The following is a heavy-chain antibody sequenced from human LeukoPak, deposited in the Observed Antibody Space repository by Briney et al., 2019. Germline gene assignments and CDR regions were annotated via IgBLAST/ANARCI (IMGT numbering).Heavy chain of an antibody. J-gene: IGHJ4*02. CDR3: ARGGYYGSADY. D-gene: IGHD3-10*01. CDR2: INHSGST. CDR1: GGSFSGYY. V-gene: IGHV4-34*01. Sequence: SSETLSLTCAVYGGSFSGYYWSWIRQPPGKGLEWIGEINHSGSTNYNPSLKSRVTISVDTSKNQFSLKLSSVTAADTAVYYCARGGYYGSADYWGQGTLVTVSS.